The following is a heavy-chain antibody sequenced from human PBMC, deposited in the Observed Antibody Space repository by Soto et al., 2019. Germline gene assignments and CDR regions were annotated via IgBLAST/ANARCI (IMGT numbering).Heavy chain of an antibody. CDR2: ISSSSSYI. Sequence: GGSLRLSCAASGFTFSSYSMNWVRQAPGKGLEWVSSISSSSSYIYYADSVKGRFTISRDNAKNSLYLQMNSLRAEDTAVYYCARGQNADSGYYTRGYYGMDVWGQGTTVTVSS. CDR3: ARGQNADSGYYTRGYYGMDV. V-gene: IGHV3-21*01. CDR1: GFTFSSYS. J-gene: IGHJ6*02. D-gene: IGHD5-12*01.